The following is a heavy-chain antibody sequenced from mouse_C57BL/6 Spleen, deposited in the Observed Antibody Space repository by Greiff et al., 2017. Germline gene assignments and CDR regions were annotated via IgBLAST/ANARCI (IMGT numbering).Heavy chain of an antibody. Sequence: VQLQQPGAELVMPGASVKLSCKASGYTFTSYWMHWVKQRPGQGLEWIGEIDPSDSYTNYNQKFKGKSTLTVDKSSSTAYMQLSSLTSEDSAVYYCARGLFPYAMDYWGQGTSVTVSS. J-gene: IGHJ4*01. D-gene: IGHD3-1*01. CDR1: GYTFTSYW. V-gene: IGHV1-69*01. CDR3: ARGLFPYAMDY. CDR2: IDPSDSYT.